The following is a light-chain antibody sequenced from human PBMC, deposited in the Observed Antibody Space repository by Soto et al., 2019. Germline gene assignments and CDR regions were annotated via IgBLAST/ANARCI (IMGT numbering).Light chain of an antibody. J-gene: IGLJ1*01. Sequence: QSALTQPASVSGSPGQAITISCTGTSSDVGGYNYVSWYQQHPGKAPKLMIYEVSNRPSGVSDRFSGSKSGNTASLTISWLQAEDEADYYCTSYTSSSTPVFGTGTKVTVL. CDR2: EVS. CDR1: SSDVGGYNY. CDR3: TSYTSSSTPV. V-gene: IGLV2-14*01.